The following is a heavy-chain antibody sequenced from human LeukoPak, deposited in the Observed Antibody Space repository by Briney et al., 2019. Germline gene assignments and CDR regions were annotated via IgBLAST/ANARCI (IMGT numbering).Heavy chain of an antibody. CDR2: INHSGST. CDR1: GGSISSGSYY. J-gene: IGHJ3*02. V-gene: IGHV4-39*07. Sequence: SETLSLTCTVSGGSISSGSYYWSWIRQPPGKGLEWIGEINHSGSTNYNPSLKSRVTISVDTSKNQFSLKLSSVTAADTAVYYCARDHRAFDIWGQGTMVTVSS. CDR3: ARDHRAFDI.